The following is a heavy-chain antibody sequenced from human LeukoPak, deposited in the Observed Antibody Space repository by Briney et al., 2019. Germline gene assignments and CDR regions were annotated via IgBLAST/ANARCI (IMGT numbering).Heavy chain of an antibody. Sequence: SETLSLTCTVSGGSISNYYWSWIRQPPGKGLEWIGYIYYSGSTNYNPSLKSRVTISVDTSKNQFSLKLSSVTAADTAVYYCARDRGGYSSSGFDPWGQGTLVTVSS. V-gene: IGHV4-59*01. CDR2: IYYSGST. CDR1: GGSISNYY. D-gene: IGHD6-6*01. J-gene: IGHJ5*02. CDR3: ARDRGGYSSSGFDP.